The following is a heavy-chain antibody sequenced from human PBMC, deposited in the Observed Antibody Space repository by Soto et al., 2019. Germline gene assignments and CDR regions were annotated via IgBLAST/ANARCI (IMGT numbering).Heavy chain of an antibody. J-gene: IGHJ6*02. CDR1: GFTFSSYS. D-gene: IGHD4-4*01. Sequence: EVQLVESGGGLVKPGGSLRLSCAASGFTFSSYSINWVRQAPGKGREWVSSISRSGDYIYYADSVKGRFTISRDNAKNPLFVQMTRLTAEDTAVYYCASDSNNRQYGMDVWGQGTTGTVAS. V-gene: IGHV3-21*01. CDR2: ISRSGDYI. CDR3: ASDSNNRQYGMDV.